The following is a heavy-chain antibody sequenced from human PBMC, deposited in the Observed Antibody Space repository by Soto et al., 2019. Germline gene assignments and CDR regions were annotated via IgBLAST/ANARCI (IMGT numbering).Heavy chain of an antibody. J-gene: IGHJ3*02. V-gene: IGHV4-39*01. D-gene: IGHD3-3*02. Sequence: PSETLSLTCTVSGDSISSSNSHWGWTRQPPGKGLEYIGSVYYGGAIFYSGNIYYNPSLKSRVTISVHTSKNQFSLRLSSVTAADTGVYYCVRYDRINMKPYSPEGFNIWGQGTRVTVS. CDR1: GDSISSSNSH. CDR3: VRYDRINMKPYSPEGFNI. CDR2: VYYGGAIFYSGNI.